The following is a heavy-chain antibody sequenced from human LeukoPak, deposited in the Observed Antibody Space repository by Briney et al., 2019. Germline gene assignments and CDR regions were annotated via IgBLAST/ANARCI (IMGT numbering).Heavy chain of an antibody. CDR2: INLDGSER. CDR1: GFTFSNYW. CDR3: ARNSRVGFEY. Sequence: GGSLRLSCAASGFTFSNYWMSWVRQAPGKGLEWVANINLDGSERHFVDSVKGRFTISRDNARNSLYLQMSSLRAEDTAVYHCARNSRVGFEYWGQGTVVTVSS. V-gene: IGHV3-7*03. J-gene: IGHJ4*02. D-gene: IGHD4-23*01.